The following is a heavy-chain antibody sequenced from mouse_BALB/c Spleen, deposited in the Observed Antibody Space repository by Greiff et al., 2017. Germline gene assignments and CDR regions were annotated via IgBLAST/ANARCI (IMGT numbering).Heavy chain of an antibody. V-gene: IGHV1-14*01. J-gene: IGHJ1*01. Sequence: VQLKESGPELVKPGASVKMSCKASGYTFTSYVMHWVKQKPGQGLEWIGYINPYNDGTKYNEKFKGKATLTSDKSSSTAYMELSSLTSEDSAVYYCARGDPYWYFDVWGAGTTVTVSS. CDR3: ARGDPYWYFDV. CDR2: INPYNDGT. D-gene: IGHD3-3*01. CDR1: GYTFTSYV.